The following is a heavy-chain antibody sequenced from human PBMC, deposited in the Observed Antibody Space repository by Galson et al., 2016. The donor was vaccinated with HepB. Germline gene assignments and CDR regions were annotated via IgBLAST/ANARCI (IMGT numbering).Heavy chain of an antibody. CDR1: GFSITSSAVA. CDR3: AHAHWRDLSLFDY. V-gene: IGHV2-5*02. Sequence: PALVKPIQTLSLTCTLSGFSITSSAVAVGWIRQPPGKALEWLALIYWDDTQRYSPSLRSRLTISKDTSKNQVALTMTNMDPVDTATYYCAHAHWRDLSLFDYWGQGIPVTVSS. J-gene: IGHJ4*02. CDR2: IYWDDTQ. D-gene: IGHD1-1*01.